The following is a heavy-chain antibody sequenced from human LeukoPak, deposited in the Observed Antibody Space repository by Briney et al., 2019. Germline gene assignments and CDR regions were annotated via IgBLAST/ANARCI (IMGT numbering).Heavy chain of an antibody. CDR1: GYTFEPYG. J-gene: IGHJ6*03. CDR3: ARFGGGPHFYYYMDV. Sequence: ASVPVSCRASGYTFEPYGLTWVRQAPGQGLQWLGWISAFNCNTNYAQNTDYAQNVQGRVTLTTDTSTGTAYMELRSLRSDDTAVYYCARFGGGPHFYYYMDVWGKGTTVIVSS. D-gene: IGHD3-3*01. CDR2: ISAFNCNT. V-gene: IGHV1-18*01.